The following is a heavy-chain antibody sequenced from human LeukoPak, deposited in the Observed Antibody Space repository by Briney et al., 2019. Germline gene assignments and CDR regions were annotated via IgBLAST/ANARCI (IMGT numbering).Heavy chain of an antibody. V-gene: IGHV4-39*07. Sequence: PSETLSLTCTVSGGSISSSSYYWGWIRQPPGKGLEWIGSIYYSGSTYYNPSLKSRVTISVDTSKNQFSLKLSSVTAADTAVYYCAREAISLAAAGRFDPWGQGTLVTVSS. CDR3: AREAISLAAAGRFDP. D-gene: IGHD6-13*01. J-gene: IGHJ5*02. CDR2: IYYSGST. CDR1: GGSISSSSYY.